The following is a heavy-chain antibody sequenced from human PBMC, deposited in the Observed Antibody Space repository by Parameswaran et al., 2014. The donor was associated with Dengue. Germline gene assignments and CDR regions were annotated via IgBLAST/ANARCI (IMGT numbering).Heavy chain of an antibody. D-gene: IGHD3-22*01. Sequence: VRQMPGKGLEWVSYISSSGSTIYYADSVKGRFTISRDNAKNSLYLQMNSLRAEDTAVYYCARIGEEIVVVITTDYYGMDVWGQGTTVTVSS. V-gene: IGHV3-48*03. CDR2: ISSSGSTI. CDR3: ARIGEEIVVVITTDYYGMDV. J-gene: IGHJ6*02.